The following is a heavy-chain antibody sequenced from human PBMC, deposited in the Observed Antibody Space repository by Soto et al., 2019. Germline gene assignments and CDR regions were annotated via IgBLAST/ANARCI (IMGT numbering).Heavy chain of an antibody. Sequence: PGGSLRLSCAASGFTFNSYAMSWVRQAPGKGLEWVSAISGSGGSTYYADSVKGRFTISRDNSKNTLYLQMNSLRAEDTAVYYCAKDRQDIVVVVAAIDDAFDTWGQGTMVTVSS. V-gene: IGHV3-23*01. J-gene: IGHJ3*02. CDR1: GFTFNSYA. D-gene: IGHD2-15*01. CDR3: AKDRQDIVVVVAAIDDAFDT. CDR2: ISGSGGST.